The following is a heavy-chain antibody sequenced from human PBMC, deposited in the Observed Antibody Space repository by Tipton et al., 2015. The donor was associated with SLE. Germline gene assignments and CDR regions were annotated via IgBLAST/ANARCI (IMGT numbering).Heavy chain of an antibody. D-gene: IGHD1-26*01. CDR2: IYYSGST. Sequence: TLSLTCTVSGDSISGHYWSWIRRSPGKGLEWIGYIYYSGSTNYNPSLKSRVTLSLDMSKNQFSLRVRSVTAADTAVYYCARGGGSYYDYWGQGTLVTVSS. CDR1: GDSISGHY. CDR3: ARGGGSYYDY. V-gene: IGHV4-59*08. J-gene: IGHJ4*02.